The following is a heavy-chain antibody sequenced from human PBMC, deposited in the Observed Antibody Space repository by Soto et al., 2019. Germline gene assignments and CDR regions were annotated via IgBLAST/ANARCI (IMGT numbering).Heavy chain of an antibody. CDR1: GFTFSSYA. Sequence: EVQLLESGGGLVQPGGSLRLSCAASGFTFSSYAMSWVRQAPGKGLEWVSAISGSGGSTYYADSVKGRFTISRDNSKNTLYLQMNSLRAEDTAVYYCAKDRRPPRGWSGSLFDAFDIWGQGTMVTVSS. D-gene: IGHD3-3*01. CDR2: ISGSGGST. V-gene: IGHV3-23*01. CDR3: AKDRRPPRGWSGSLFDAFDI. J-gene: IGHJ3*02.